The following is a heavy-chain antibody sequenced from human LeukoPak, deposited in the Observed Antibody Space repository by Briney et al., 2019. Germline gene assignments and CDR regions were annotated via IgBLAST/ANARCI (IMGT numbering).Heavy chain of an antibody. CDR2: ISAYNGNT. Sequence: ASVKVSCKASGYTFTSYGISWVRQAPGQGLEWMGWISAYNGNTNYAQKLQGRVTMTTDTSTSTAYMELRSLRSDDTAVYYCARWVAAAGSRGGVEYWFDPWGQGTLVTVSS. J-gene: IGHJ5*02. D-gene: IGHD6-13*01. CDR1: GYTFTSYG. V-gene: IGHV1-18*01. CDR3: ARWVAAAGSRGGVEYWFDP.